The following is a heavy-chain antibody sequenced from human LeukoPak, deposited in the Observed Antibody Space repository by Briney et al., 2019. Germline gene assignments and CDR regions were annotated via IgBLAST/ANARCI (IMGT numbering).Heavy chain of an antibody. V-gene: IGHV3-30*04. D-gene: IGHD2-15*01. Sequence: TGGSLRLSCAASGFTFSSYAMHWVRLAPGKGLECVAVISSDGSNKYYADSVKGRFTISRDNAKNTLYLQMNSLRAEDTAVYYCARAFCSGATCYSMDYWGQGTLVTVSS. CDR1: GFTFSSYA. J-gene: IGHJ4*02. CDR3: ARAFCSGATCYSMDY. CDR2: ISSDGSNK.